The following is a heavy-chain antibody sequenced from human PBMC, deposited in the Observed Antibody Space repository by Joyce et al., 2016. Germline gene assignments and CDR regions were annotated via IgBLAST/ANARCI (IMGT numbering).Heavy chain of an antibody. J-gene: IGHJ3*02. CDR3: ARDLRAPSTSNDAFDI. V-gene: IGHV1-69*01. Sequence: QVQLVQSGAEVKKPGSSVKVSCKASGGSFSSYAINWVRQAPGQGLEGMGGIIPSFGPANYAQKFQGRVTITADESTSTAYMELSSLKSEDTAVYYCARDLRAPSTSNDAFDIWGQGTMVTVSS. CDR2: IIPSFGPA. CDR1: GGSFSSYA.